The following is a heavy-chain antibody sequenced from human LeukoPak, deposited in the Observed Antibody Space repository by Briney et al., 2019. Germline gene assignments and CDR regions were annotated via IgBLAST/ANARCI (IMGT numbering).Heavy chain of an antibody. Sequence: SETLSLTCAVYGGSFSGYYWSWIRQPPGKGLEWIGEINHSGSTNYNPSLGSRVTISVDTSKNQFSLKLSSVTAADTAVYYCASISSWGQGTLVTVSS. CDR3: ASISS. V-gene: IGHV4-34*01. D-gene: IGHD6-13*01. J-gene: IGHJ4*02. CDR2: INHSGST. CDR1: GGSFSGYY.